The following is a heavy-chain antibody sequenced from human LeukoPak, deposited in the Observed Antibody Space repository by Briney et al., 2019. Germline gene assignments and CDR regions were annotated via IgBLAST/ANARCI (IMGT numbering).Heavy chain of an antibody. V-gene: IGHV3-53*01. J-gene: IGHJ4*02. Sequence: GSLRLSCTVSGFTVSSNSMSWVRQAPGKGLEWFSFIYSGGNTHYSDSVKGRFTISRDNSKNTLYLQMNSLRAEDTAVYYCAKFGDRSWGWLRYFDYWGQGTLVTVSS. CDR2: IYSGGNT. D-gene: IGHD6-13*01. CDR3: AKFGDRSWGWLRYFDY. CDR1: GFTVSSNS.